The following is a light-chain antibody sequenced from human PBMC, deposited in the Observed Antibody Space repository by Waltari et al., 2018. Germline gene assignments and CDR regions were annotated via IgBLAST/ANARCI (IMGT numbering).Light chain of an antibody. CDR2: TNY. V-gene: IGLV1-44*01. CDR1: GSNHGSNS. Sequence: QSVLTQPPSASGTPGQRVTIPCSGSGSNHGSNSARWYQQVPGTAPKLIIFTNYHRSSGVPDRFSASKSGTSASLAISGLQSEDEADYYCASWDDTLNGLWVFGGGTSLTVL. CDR3: ASWDDTLNGLWV. J-gene: IGLJ3*02.